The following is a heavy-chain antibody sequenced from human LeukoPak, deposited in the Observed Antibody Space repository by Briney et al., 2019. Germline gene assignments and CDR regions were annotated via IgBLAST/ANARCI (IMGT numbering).Heavy chain of an antibody. CDR2: MYPGDSDT. V-gene: IGHV5-51*01. D-gene: IGHD2-21*01. CDR1: GYIFPNYW. J-gene: IGHJ4*02. CDR3: ARSEGVIATDFYFDY. Sequence: GESLQISCKASGYIFPNYWIGWVRQMPGKGLEWMGIMYPGDSDTKYRPSFQGQATISADKSISTAYLQWSSLQASDTAMYYCARSEGVIATDFYFDYWGQGTLVTVSS.